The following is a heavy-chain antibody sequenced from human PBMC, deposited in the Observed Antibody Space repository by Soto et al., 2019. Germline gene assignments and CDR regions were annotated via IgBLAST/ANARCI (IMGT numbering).Heavy chain of an antibody. V-gene: IGHV3-48*02. CDR1: GFTFSSYS. CDR3: ARDQWSISSA. D-gene: IGHD3-3*02. CDR2: ISSSGTSI. J-gene: IGHJ5*02. Sequence: EVQLVESGGGLVQPGGSLRLSCAASGFTFSSYSMNWVRQAPGKGLEWLSYISSSGTSIEYADSVKGRFTISRDNAKNSLYLHMDSLRDEDTAVYYCARDQWSISSAWGQGTLVTVSS.